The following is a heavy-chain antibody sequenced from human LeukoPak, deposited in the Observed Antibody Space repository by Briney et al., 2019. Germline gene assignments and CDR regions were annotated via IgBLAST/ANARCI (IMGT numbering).Heavy chain of an antibody. J-gene: IGHJ4*02. Sequence: ASVKVSCKASGYTFTSYDINWVRQATGQGLEWMGWMNPNSGNTGYAQKFQGRVTITRNTSISTAYMELSSLRSEDTAIYYCARDRGTGLFFDYWGQGTLVTVSS. CDR2: MNPNSGNT. V-gene: IGHV1-8*03. D-gene: IGHD1-1*01. CDR1: GYTFTSYD. CDR3: ARDRGTGLFFDY.